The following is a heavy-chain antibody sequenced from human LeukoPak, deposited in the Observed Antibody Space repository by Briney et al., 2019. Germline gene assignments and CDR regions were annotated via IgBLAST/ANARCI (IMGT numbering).Heavy chain of an antibody. V-gene: IGHV4-39*01. CDR2: IYYSGST. J-gene: IGHJ6*02. CDR1: GGSISSSSYY. D-gene: IGHD5-18*01. CDR3: ARLVFRDTAMPRAYYYYGMDV. Sequence: SETLSLTCTVSGGSISSSSYYWGWIRQPPGKGLEWIGSIYYSGSTYYNPSLKSRVTISVDTSKNQFSLKLSSVTAADTAVYYCARLVFRDTAMPRAYYYYGMDVWGQGTTVTVPS.